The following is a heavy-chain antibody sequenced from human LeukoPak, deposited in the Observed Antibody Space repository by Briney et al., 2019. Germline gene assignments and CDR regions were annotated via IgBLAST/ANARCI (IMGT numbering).Heavy chain of an antibody. CDR1: GGSISSGGYS. CDR2: IYHSGST. J-gene: IGHJ5*02. CDR3: ARHGYYGSGHWFDP. Sequence: SSETLSLTCAVSGGSISSGGYSWSWIRQPPGKGLEWIGYIYHSGSTYYNPSLKSRVTISVDRSKNQFSLKLSSVTATDTAVYYCARHGYYGSGHWFDPWGQGTLVTVSS. V-gene: IGHV4-30-2*01. D-gene: IGHD3-10*01.